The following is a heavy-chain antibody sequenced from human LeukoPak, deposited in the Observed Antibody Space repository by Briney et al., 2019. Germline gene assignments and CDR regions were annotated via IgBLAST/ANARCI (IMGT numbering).Heavy chain of an antibody. CDR3: ARVSHITIFGVVQYYFDY. Sequence: GGSLRLSCAASGFTFSDYYMSWIRQAPGKGREGVAYISSRSSIIYYADSVKGRFTISRDKAKNSLYLQMNSLRAEDTAVYYCARVSHITIFGVVQYYFDYWGQGTLVTVSS. CDR1: GFTFSDYY. J-gene: IGHJ4*02. D-gene: IGHD3-3*01. CDR2: ISSRSSII. V-gene: IGHV3-11*04.